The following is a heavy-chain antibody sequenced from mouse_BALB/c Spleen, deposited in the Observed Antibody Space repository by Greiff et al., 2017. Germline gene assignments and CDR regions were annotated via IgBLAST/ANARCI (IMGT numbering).Heavy chain of an antibody. CDR3: ARAVFSYDGVSDFDY. D-gene: IGHD2-12*01. V-gene: IGHV14-3*02. CDR1: GFTFSSSC. J-gene: IGHJ1*01. CDR2: IDPANGNT. Sequence: VQLKQSGAELVKPGASVKFSCTASGFTFSSSCMHWVKQRPEQGLEWIGKIDPANGNTKYDDKVKGKGTITTDTSSNTAYLQLSSLTSEDTAVYYCARAVFSYDGVSDFDYWGEGTTVTVSS.